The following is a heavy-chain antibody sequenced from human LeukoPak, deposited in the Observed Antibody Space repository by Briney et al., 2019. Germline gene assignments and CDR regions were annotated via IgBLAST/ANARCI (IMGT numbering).Heavy chain of an antibody. CDR3: ARGNGYSGWFDP. V-gene: IGHV4-59*01. Sequence: SETLSLTCTVSGGSISSYYWSWIRQPPGKGLEWIGYIYYSGSTNYNPSLKSRVTISVDTSKNQFSLKLSSVTAADTAVYYCARGNGYSGWFDPWGQGTLVTVSS. J-gene: IGHJ5*02. CDR2: IYYSGST. CDR1: GGSISSYY. D-gene: IGHD5-24*01.